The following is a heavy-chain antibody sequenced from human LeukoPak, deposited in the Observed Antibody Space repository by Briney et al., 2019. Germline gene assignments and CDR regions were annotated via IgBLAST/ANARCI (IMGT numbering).Heavy chain of an antibody. V-gene: IGHV1-69*13. D-gene: IGHD3-22*01. CDR1: GGTFSSYA. Sequence: ASVTVSCTASGGTFSSYAISWVRQAPGQGLEWMGGIIPIFGTANYAQKFQGRVTITADESTSTAYMELSSLRSEDTAVYYCARDSGSSGYYYVGWFDPWGQGTLVTVSS. CDR3: ARDSGSSGYYYVGWFDP. CDR2: IIPIFGTA. J-gene: IGHJ5*02.